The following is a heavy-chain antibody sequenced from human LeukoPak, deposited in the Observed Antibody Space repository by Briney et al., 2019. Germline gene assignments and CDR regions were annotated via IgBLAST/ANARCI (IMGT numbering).Heavy chain of an antibody. CDR3: AVNSTRHTFDI. Sequence: PSETLSLTCPVSGGSISTYYWSWIRQSPGKGLEWIGSVYYSGSTNYNPSLKSRVSISVDTSKNQFSLELSSVTAADTAVYYCAVNSTRHTFDIWGQGTMVTVSS. CDR1: GGSISTYY. J-gene: IGHJ3*02. D-gene: IGHD5-24*01. V-gene: IGHV4-59*08. CDR2: VYYSGST.